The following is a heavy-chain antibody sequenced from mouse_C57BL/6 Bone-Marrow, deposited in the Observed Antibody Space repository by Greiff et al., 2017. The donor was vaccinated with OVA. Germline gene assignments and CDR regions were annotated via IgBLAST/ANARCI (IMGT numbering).Heavy chain of an antibody. CDR3: ARWVYYYGSSYCWYFDV. Sequence: QVQLQQPGAELVKPGASVKMSCKASGYTFTSYWITWVKQRPGQGLEWIGDIYPGSGSTNYNEKFKSKATLTVDTSSSTAYMQLSSLTSEDSAVYYCARWVYYYGSSYCWYFDVWGTGTTVTVSS. J-gene: IGHJ1*03. CDR2: IYPGSGST. D-gene: IGHD1-1*01. CDR1: GYTFTSYW. V-gene: IGHV1-55*01.